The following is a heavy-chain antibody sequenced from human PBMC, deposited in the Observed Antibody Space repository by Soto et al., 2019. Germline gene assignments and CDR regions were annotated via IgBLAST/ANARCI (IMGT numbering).Heavy chain of an antibody. V-gene: IGHV3-23*01. Sequence: PGGSLRLSCAASGFTFSSYAMSWVRQAPGKGLEWVSAISGSGGSTYYADSVKGRFTISRDNSKNTLYLQMNSLRAEDTAVYYCAKVVSGSGGSPPPYYYYYMDVWGKGTKVTVSS. CDR3: AKVVSGSGGSPPPYYYYYMDV. CDR2: ISGSGGST. CDR1: GFTFSSYA. D-gene: IGHD3-10*01. J-gene: IGHJ6*03.